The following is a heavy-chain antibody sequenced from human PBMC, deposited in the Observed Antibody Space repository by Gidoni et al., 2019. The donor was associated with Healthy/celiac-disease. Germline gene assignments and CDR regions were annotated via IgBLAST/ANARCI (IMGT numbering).Heavy chain of an antibody. CDR2: INPSGGST. Sequence: QVQLVQSGAEVKKPGASVKVSCTPSGYTFTSYYMHWVRQGGGQGLEWMGIINPSGGSTSYAQRFQGRVTITRDTSTSTVSMELSSLRSEDTAVYYCARGRELLAPAQHWGQGTLVTVSS. J-gene: IGHJ1*01. CDR1: GYTFTSYY. D-gene: IGHD1-7*01. V-gene: IGHV1-46*03. CDR3: ARGRELLAPAQH.